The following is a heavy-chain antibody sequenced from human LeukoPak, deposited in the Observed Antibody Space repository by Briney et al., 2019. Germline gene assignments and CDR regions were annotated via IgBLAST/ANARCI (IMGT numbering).Heavy chain of an antibody. CDR1: GFTFSSYG. Sequence: GGSLRLSCAASGFTFSSYGMSWVRQAPGKGLEWVSSISGSVGTIYYADSVKGRFTIFRDNSKNTLYLQMNNLRAEDSAVYYCAKDLSGYGPYWYFDLWGRGTLVTVSS. D-gene: IGHD6-25*01. CDR3: AKDLSGYGPYWYFDL. J-gene: IGHJ2*01. CDR2: ISGSVGTI. V-gene: IGHV3-23*01.